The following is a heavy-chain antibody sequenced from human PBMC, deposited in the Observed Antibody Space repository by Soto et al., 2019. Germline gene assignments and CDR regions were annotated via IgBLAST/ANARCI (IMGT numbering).Heavy chain of an antibody. J-gene: IGHJ4*02. CDR3: ARGKRGFGGSWFDY. CDR1: GGSFSGGSFSDYY. D-gene: IGHD6-13*01. Sequence: QVQLQQWGAGLLKPSETLSLTCAVYGGSFSGGSFSDYYWSWIRQPPGKGLEWIGELNHSRSPNYSPPLKSRVTFSVDTSKNQFSLNLSSVTAADTAVYYCARGKRGFGGSWFDYWGQGNLVTVSS. CDR2: LNHSRSP. V-gene: IGHV4-34*01.